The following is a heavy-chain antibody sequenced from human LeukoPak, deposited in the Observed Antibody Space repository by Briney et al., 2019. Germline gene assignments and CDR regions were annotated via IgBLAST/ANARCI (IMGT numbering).Heavy chain of an antibody. CDR3: ARTYCRSTSCYAYYYGMDV. J-gene: IGHJ6*02. D-gene: IGHD2-2*01. Sequence: PGGSLRLSCAASGFTFDDYGMSWVRQAPGKGLEWVSGINWNGGSTAYADSVKGRFTISRDNAKNSLYLQMNGLRAEDTALYYCARTYCRSTSCYAYYYGMDVWGQGTTVTVSS. CDR1: GFTFDDYG. CDR2: INWNGGST. V-gene: IGHV3-20*04.